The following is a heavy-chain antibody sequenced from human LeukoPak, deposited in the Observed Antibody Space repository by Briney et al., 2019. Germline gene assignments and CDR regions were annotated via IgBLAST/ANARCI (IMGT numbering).Heavy chain of an antibody. Sequence: GGSLRLSCAGSGFNFNRYNMNWVRRAPGKGLEWVSSISTSSSYIYYADPVRGRFTISRDNAKNSLYLQMNSLRAEDTAVYSCARGADGVSSNSRGWFDPWGQGTLVTVSS. CDR1: GFNFNRYN. CDR3: ARGADGVSSNSRGWFDP. CDR2: ISTSSSYI. V-gene: IGHV3-21*01. J-gene: IGHJ5*02. D-gene: IGHD2-15*01.